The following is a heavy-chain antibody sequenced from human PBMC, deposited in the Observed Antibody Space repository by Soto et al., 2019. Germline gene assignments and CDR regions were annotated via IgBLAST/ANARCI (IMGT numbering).Heavy chain of an antibody. Sequence: QVQLQESGPGLVKPSGTLSLTCAVSGVSISSHDWWTWVRQPPGKGLEWIGERHQSGNTNHNSSLEGRVTISVAKTKHQFSLKLTSVTVADTAVYSCAPRDSSRFYWGQGTLVTVSS. D-gene: IGHD6-13*01. CDR3: APRDSSRFY. CDR1: GVSISSHDW. J-gene: IGHJ4*02. CDR2: RHQSGNT. V-gene: IGHV4-4*02.